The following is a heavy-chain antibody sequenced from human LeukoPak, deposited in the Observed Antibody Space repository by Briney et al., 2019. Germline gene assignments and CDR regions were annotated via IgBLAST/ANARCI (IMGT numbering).Heavy chain of an antibody. CDR1: GFTFSSYS. D-gene: IGHD2-21*02. J-gene: IGHJ4*02. CDR3: AKGIYCGGDCYWGTLDY. CDR2: ISSSSSTI. V-gene: IGHV3-48*02. Sequence: PGGSLRLSCAASGFTFSSYSMNWVRQAPGKGLEWVSYISSSSSTIYYADSVKGRFTISRDNAKNSLYLQMNSLRDEDTAVYYCAKGIYCGGDCYWGTLDYWGQGTLVTVSS.